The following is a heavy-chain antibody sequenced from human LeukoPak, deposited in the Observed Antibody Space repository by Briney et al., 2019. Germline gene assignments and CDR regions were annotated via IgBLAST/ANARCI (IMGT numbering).Heavy chain of an antibody. V-gene: IGHV4-38-2*02. D-gene: IGHD3-22*01. Sequence: PSETLSLTCTVSGYSISSGYYWGWIRQPPGRGLEWIGSIYHSGTTYYNPSLKSRVTISVDTSKNQFSLNLSSVTAADTAVYYCARDSKQGYDSSGLYYWGQGTLVTVSS. CDR1: GYSISSGYY. CDR3: ARDSKQGYDSSGLYY. J-gene: IGHJ4*02. CDR2: IYHSGTT.